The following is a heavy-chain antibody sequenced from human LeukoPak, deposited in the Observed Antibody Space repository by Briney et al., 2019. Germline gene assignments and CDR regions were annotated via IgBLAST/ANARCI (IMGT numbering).Heavy chain of an antibody. CDR3: ARGYCSSTSCYFSSSYNWFDP. J-gene: IGHJ5*02. Sequence: GGSLRLSCAASGFTFSSYAMSWVRQAPGKGLEWVSAISGRGATTFYADSVEGRFTISRDNAKNTLYLQMNSLRAEDTAVYYCARGYCSSTSCYFSSSYNWFDPWGQGTLVTVSS. CDR1: GFTFSSYA. V-gene: IGHV3-23*01. CDR2: ISGRGATT. D-gene: IGHD2-2*01.